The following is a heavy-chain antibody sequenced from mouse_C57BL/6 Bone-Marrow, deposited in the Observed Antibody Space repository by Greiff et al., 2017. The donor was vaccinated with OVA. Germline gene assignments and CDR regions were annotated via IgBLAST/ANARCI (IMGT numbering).Heavy chain of an antibody. J-gene: IGHJ4*01. D-gene: IGHD2-3*01. V-gene: IGHV1-76*01. CDR1: GYTFTDYY. CDR2: IYPGSGNT. CDR3: ARYGYYIPLAMDY. Sequence: VQLQQSGAELVRPGASVKLSCKASGYTFTDYYINWVKQRPGQGLEWIARIYPGSGNTYYNEKFKGKATLTAEKSSSTAYMQLSSLTSEDSAVYFCARYGYYIPLAMDYWGQGTSVTVSS.